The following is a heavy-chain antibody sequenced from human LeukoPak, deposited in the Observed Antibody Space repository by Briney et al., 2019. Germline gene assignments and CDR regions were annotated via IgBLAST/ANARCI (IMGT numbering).Heavy chain of an antibody. CDR3: GRGAGVAVDL. CDR2: IQYDCTVE. D-gene: IGHD6-19*01. CDR1: GFTLSGYN. V-gene: IGHV3-30*02. Sequence: PWESLTLTCAVSGFTLSGYNVQWVRQAQGRALGFVAFIQYDCTVEYYADYVKGRFTISRHMSKNTLYLHVNSQRREHTAVYFCGRGAGVAVDLWGQGTLVSVSS. J-gene: IGHJ5*02.